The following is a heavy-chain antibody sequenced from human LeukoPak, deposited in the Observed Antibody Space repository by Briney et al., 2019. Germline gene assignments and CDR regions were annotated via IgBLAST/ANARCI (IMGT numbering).Heavy chain of an antibody. Sequence: SETLSLTCTVSGGSISSYYWSWIRQPPGKGLEWIGYIYYSGSTNYNPSLKSRVTISVDTSKNQFSLKLSSVTAADTAVYYCARDKRGWFDPWGQGTLVTVSS. CDR1: GGSISSYY. CDR2: IYYSGST. J-gene: IGHJ5*02. CDR3: ARDKRGWFDP. V-gene: IGHV4-59*01.